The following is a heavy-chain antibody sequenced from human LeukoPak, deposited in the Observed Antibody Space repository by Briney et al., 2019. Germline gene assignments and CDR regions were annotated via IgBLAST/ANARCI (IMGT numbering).Heavy chain of an antibody. J-gene: IGHJ5*02. D-gene: IGHD3-22*01. CDR1: GFTFSNAW. Sequence: GGSLRLSCATSGFTFSNAWMNWVRQAPGKGLEWVGRIRSNSDGGTIDYAAPVKGRFTLSRNDSKTTLYLQMNSLQTEDTAVYYCATDFYDSTWGQGTLVTVSS. V-gene: IGHV3-15*07. CDR3: ATDFYDST. CDR2: IRSNSDGGTI.